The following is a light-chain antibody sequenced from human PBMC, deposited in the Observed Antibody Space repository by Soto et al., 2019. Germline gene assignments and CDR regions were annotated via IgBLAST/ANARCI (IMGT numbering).Light chain of an antibody. V-gene: IGLV1-47*01. J-gene: IGLJ2*01. CDR1: SPNIGSNY. CDR3: AAWDDSLSVL. CDR2: RNN. Sequence: QSVLTQPPSASGTPGQRVTISCSGSSPNIGSNYVYWYQQLPGTAPKLLIYRNNQRPSGVPDRFSGSKSGTSASLAISGLRSEDEADYYCAAWDDSLSVLFGGGTQLTVL.